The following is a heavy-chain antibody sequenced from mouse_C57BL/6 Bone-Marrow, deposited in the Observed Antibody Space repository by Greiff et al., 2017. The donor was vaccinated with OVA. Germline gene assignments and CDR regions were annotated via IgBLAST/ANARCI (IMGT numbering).Heavy chain of an antibody. D-gene: IGHD4-1*01. CDR3: TTEVGRFAY. Sequence: EVQLVESGAELVRPGASVKLSCTASGFNIKDDYMHWVKQRPEQGLEWIGWIDPENGDTEYASKFQGKATITADTSSNTAYLQLSSLTSEDTAVYYCTTEVGRFAYWGQGTLVTVSA. V-gene: IGHV14-4*01. CDR1: GFNIKDDY. J-gene: IGHJ3*01. CDR2: IDPENGDT.